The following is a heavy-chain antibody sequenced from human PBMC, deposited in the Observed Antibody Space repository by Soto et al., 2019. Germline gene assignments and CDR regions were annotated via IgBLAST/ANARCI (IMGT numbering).Heavy chain of an antibody. CDR2: IYSGGST. D-gene: IGHD2-21*01. CDR1: GFTVSSNY. Sequence: GGSLRLSCAASGFTVSSNYMSWVRQAPGKGLEWVSVIYSGGSTYYADSVKGRFTISRHNSKNTLYLQMNSLRAEDTAVYYCARDPVAETGDAFDIWGQGTMVTVSS. V-gene: IGHV3-53*04. CDR3: ARDPVAETGDAFDI. J-gene: IGHJ3*02.